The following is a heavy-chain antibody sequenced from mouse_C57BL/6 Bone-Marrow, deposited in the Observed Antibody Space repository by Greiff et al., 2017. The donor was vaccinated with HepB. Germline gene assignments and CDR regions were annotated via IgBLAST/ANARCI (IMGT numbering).Heavy chain of an antibody. CDR3: AREGAYDYDWYFDV. CDR2: INPNNGGT. CDR1: GYTFTDYN. J-gene: IGHJ1*03. D-gene: IGHD2-4*01. Sequence: DVQLQQSGPELVKPGASVKMSCKASGYTFTDYNMHWVKQSHGKSLEWIGYINPNNGGTSYNQKFKGKATLTVNKSSSTAYMELRSLTSEDSAVYYCAREGAYDYDWYFDVWGTGTTVTVSS. V-gene: IGHV1-22*01.